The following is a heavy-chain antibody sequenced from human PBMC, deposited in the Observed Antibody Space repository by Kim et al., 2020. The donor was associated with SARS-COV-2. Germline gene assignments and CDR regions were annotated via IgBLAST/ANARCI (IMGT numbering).Heavy chain of an antibody. CDR1: GFTFSSYA. J-gene: IGHJ4*02. CDR3: AKDFHARDTSLDY. V-gene: IGHV3-33*06. Sequence: GGSLRLSCAASGFTFSSYAMHWVRQAPGKGLEWVAVIWYDGSNKYYADSVKGRFTISRDNSKNTLYLQMNSLRAEDTAVYYCAKDFHARDTSLDYWGQGTLVTVSS. CDR2: IWYDGSNK. D-gene: IGHD6-6*01.